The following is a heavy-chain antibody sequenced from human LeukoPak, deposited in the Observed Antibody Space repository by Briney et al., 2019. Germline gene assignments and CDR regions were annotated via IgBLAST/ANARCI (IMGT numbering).Heavy chain of an antibody. CDR2: ISFDGSNK. J-gene: IGHJ4*02. Sequence: GRSLRLSCAASGFTFSNYAMHWVRQAPGKGLEWVAVISFDGSNKYYADSVKGRFTISRDNSKNTLYLQMNSLRAEDTAVYYCARTLDCSSTSCSDDYWGQGTLVTVSS. CDR3: ARTLDCSSTSCSDDY. V-gene: IGHV3-30-3*01. CDR1: GFTFSNYA. D-gene: IGHD2-2*01.